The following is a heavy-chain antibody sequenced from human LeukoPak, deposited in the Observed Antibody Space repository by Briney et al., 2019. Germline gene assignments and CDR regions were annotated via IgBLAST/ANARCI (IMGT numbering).Heavy chain of an antibody. Sequence: ASVKVSCKAYGYTFTSYGISWVRQAPGQGLEWMGWISAYNGNTNYAQKLQGRVTMTTDTSTSTAYMELRSLRSDDTAVYYCARASPDLIQGAVDYWGQGTLVTVSS. J-gene: IGHJ4*02. CDR2: ISAYNGNT. CDR1: GYTFTSYG. D-gene: IGHD1-1*01. CDR3: ARASPDLIQGAVDY. V-gene: IGHV1-18*01.